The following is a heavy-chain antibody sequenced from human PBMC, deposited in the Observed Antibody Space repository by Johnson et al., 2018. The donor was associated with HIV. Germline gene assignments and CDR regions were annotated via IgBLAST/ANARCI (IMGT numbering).Heavy chain of an antibody. CDR1: GFTFSSYA. CDR2: ISGSGGST. D-gene: IGHD5-18*01. V-gene: IGHV3-23*04. J-gene: IGHJ3*02. Sequence: VQLVESGGGLVQPGGSLRLSCAASGFTFSSYAMSWVRQAPGKGLEWVSAISGSGGSTYYADSVKGRFTISRDNSKNSLYLQMNSLKTEDTAVYYCARGGRYSYGYGAFDIWGQGTMVTVSS. CDR3: ARGGRYSYGYGAFDI.